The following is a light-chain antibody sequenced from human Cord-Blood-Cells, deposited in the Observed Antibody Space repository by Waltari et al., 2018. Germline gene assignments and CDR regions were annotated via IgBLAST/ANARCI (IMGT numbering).Light chain of an antibody. V-gene: IGLV6-57*01. CDR3: QSYDSSNQV. CDR2: EDN. J-gene: IGLJ3*02. CDR1: RGSIASNY. Sequence: NFMLTQPHSVSESPGKTVTISCTRSRGSIASNYVQWYQQRPGSSPTTVIYEDNQRPSGVPDRFAGSIGSASNSASLTISGLKTEDEADYYCQSYDSSNQVFGGGTKLTVL.